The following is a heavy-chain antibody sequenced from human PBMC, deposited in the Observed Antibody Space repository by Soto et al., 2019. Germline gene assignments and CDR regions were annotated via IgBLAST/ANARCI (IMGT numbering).Heavy chain of an antibody. CDR2: MNPNSGNT. Sequence: GASVKVSCKASGYTFGNNDISWVRQATGQGLEWMGWMNPNSGNTGYAQKFQGRVSMTRNTSITTAYLELSSPRSDDTAIYYCARMATSGTLNWFDPWGQGTLVTAPQ. CDR1: GYTFGNND. CDR3: ARMATSGTLNWFDP. J-gene: IGHJ5*02. V-gene: IGHV1-8*01.